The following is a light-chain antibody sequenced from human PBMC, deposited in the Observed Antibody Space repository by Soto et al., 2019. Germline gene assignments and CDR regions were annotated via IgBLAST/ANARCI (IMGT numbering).Light chain of an antibody. CDR1: QSVSSSY. Sequence: EIVLTQSPGTLSSSPGERATLSCRASQSVSSSYLAWYQNRPGQAPRLLIYGSSRRATGIPDRFGGSGSGTDFPLTISRLEPEDFAVYYCQQYGDSSWTFGQGTQVEIK. CDR3: QQYGDSSWT. V-gene: IGKV3-20*01. CDR2: GSS. J-gene: IGKJ1*01.